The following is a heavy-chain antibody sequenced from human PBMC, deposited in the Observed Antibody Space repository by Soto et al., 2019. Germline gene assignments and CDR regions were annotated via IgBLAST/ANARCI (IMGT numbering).Heavy chain of an antibody. CDR1: GFRFSAYA. Sequence: QVQLVESGGGVGQPGGSLRLSCAASGFRFSAYAMHWVRQAPGKGLEWVAVISYEGSNRFYADSVKGRFTVSRDNSKNMVYLQMNSLRGEDTAVFYCAKDYGDYNFNYGMHVWGQGTTVTVSS. J-gene: IGHJ6*02. CDR2: ISYEGSNR. V-gene: IGHV3-30*18. D-gene: IGHD4-17*01. CDR3: AKDYGDYNFNYGMHV.